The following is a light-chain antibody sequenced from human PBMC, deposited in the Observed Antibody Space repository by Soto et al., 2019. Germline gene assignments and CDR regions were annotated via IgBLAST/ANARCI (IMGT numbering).Light chain of an antibody. V-gene: IGKV3D-15*01. CDR1: QSVSSN. CDR2: GAS. CDR3: QQYNNWPLT. J-gene: IGKJ4*01. Sequence: EIVMTQSPATLSVSPGERATLSCRASQSVSSNYLTWYQQKPGQAPRLLIYGASSRATGIPDRFSGSGSGTDFTLTISSLQSEDFALYYCQQYNNWPLTFGGGTKV.